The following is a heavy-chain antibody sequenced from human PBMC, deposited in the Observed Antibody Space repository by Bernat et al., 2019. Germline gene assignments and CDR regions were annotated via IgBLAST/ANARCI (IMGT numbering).Heavy chain of an antibody. D-gene: IGHD2-21*02. J-gene: IGHJ6*02. CDR3: ASSGGDYEYYYYGMDV. CDR2: ISYDGSHK. Sequence: QVQLVESGGDVVQPGKSLRLSCAASRFTFSSYAIHWVRQAPGKGLEWVAVISYDGSHKYYTDSVKGRFTISRDNSKNTLYLQMNSLRAEDTAVYYCASSGGDYEYYYYGMDVWGQGTTVTVSS. V-gene: IGHV3-30-3*01. CDR1: RFTFSSYA.